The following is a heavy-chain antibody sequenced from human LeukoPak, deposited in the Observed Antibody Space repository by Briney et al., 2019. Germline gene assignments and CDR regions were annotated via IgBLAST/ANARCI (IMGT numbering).Heavy chain of an antibody. D-gene: IGHD6-19*01. J-gene: IGHJ2*01. CDR2: IYYSGST. Sequence: PSETLSLTCSVSDGSISSYYWSWIRQPPGKGLEWIGYIYYSGSTNYNPSLKSRVTISVDTSKNQFSLKLRSVTAADTAVYYCAGDITVAGTGWYFDLWGRGTLVTVSS. CDR1: DGSISSYY. CDR3: AGDITVAGTGWYFDL. V-gene: IGHV4-59*01.